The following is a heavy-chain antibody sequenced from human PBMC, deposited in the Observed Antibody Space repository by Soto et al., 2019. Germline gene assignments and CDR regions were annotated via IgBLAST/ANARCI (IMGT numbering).Heavy chain of an antibody. V-gene: IGHV3-33*01. J-gene: IGHJ4*02. D-gene: IGHD3-22*01. CDR2: IWSDGTNK. CDR3: ARAPLTIYDTSGYYDY. CDR1: GVTFSNYA. Sequence: GGSLRFSCAASGVTFSNYAMHWVRQAPGKGLEWVAVIWSDGTNKYYADSVKGRFTISRDKSKNTLYLQMNSLRAEDTAVYYCARAPLTIYDTSGYYDYWGQGIQVTVSS.